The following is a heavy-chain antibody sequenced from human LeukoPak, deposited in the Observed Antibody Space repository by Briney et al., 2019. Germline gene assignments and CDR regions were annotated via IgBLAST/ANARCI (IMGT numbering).Heavy chain of an antibody. CDR3: ARDLVTVTKGFDI. CDR2: ISYIGST. D-gene: IGHD4-17*01. CDR1: DDSFSSHY. J-gene: IGHJ3*02. Sequence: PSETLSLTCAVSDDSFSSHYWTWIRQPPGKGLEWIGYISYIGSTNYNPSLKSRVTISIDTSKNQFSLKLSSVTAADTAVYYCARDLVTVTKGFDIWGQGTMVSISS. V-gene: IGHV4-59*11.